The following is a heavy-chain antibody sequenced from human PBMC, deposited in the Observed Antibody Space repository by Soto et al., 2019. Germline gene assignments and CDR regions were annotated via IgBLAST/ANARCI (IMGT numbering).Heavy chain of an antibody. CDR3: ARDRGTSSGYYPYWFDP. V-gene: IGHV1-69*12. CDR2: IIPIFGTA. Sequence: QVQLVQAGAEVKKPGSSVKVSCKASGGTFSSYAISWVRQAPGQGLEWMGEIIPIFGTANYAQKFQGRVTITADESTSTAYTELSRLRSEDTAVYYCARDRGTSSGYYPYWFDPWGQGTLVTVSS. CDR1: GGTFSSYA. J-gene: IGHJ5*02. D-gene: IGHD3-22*01.